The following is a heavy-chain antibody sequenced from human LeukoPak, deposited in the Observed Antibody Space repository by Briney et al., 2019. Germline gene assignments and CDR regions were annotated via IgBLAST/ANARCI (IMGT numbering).Heavy chain of an antibody. CDR3: ARDDSRDGYNYLRFLFDY. D-gene: IGHD5-24*01. J-gene: IGHJ4*02. CDR2: IIPIFGTA. CDR1: GGTFSSYA. Sequence: SVKVSCKASGGTFSSYAISWVRQAPGQGLEWMGGIIPIFGTANYAQKFQGRVTITADESTSTAYMELSSLRSEDTAVYYCARDDSRDGYNYLRFLFDYWGQGTLVTVSS. V-gene: IGHV1-69*01.